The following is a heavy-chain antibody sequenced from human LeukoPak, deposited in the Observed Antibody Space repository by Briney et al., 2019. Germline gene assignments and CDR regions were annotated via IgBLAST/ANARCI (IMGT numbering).Heavy chain of an antibody. D-gene: IGHD3-10*01. V-gene: IGHV4-38-2*02. CDR1: GYSISSGYY. CDR2: IYHSGST. J-gene: IGHJ5*02. Sequence: SETLSLTCTVSGYSISSGYYWGWIRQPPGEGLEWIGSIYHSGSTYYNPSLKSRVTISVDTSKNQFSLKLSSVTAADTAVYYCARPMVRGVKKPNWFDPWGQGTLVTVSP. CDR3: ARPMVRGVKKPNWFDP.